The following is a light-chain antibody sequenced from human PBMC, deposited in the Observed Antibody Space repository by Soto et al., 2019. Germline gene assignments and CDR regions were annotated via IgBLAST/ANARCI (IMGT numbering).Light chain of an antibody. CDR3: QQYYSYPRT. Sequence: AIRMTQSPSSFSASTGGRVTITCGGSQGISSYLAWYQQKPGKAPKLLIYAASTLQSGVPSRFSGSGSGTDFTLTISCLQYEDFATYYCQQYYSYPRTFGQGTKVDIK. CDR2: AAS. J-gene: IGKJ1*01. CDR1: QGISSY. V-gene: IGKV1-8*01.